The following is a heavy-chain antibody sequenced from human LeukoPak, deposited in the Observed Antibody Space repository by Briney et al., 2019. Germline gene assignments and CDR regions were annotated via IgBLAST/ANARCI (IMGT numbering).Heavy chain of an antibody. CDR1: GFTFSSYG. CDR3: AKDRGRGYSYGYGYYFDY. CDR2: VRFDGSNK. D-gene: IGHD5-18*01. J-gene: IGHJ4*02. Sequence: PGGSLRLSCAASGFTFSSYGMHWVRQAPGKGLEWVAFVRFDGSNKYYAHSVKGRFTISRDNPKNTLYLQMNSLRAEDTTVYYCAKDRGRGYSYGYGYYFDYWGQGTLVTVSS. V-gene: IGHV3-30*02.